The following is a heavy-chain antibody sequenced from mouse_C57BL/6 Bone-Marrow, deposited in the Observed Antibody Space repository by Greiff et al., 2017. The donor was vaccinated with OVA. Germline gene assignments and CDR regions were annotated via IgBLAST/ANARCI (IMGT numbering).Heavy chain of an antibody. CDR2: IWSGGST. D-gene: IGHD1-1*01. Sequence: VQLVESGPGLVQPSQSLSITCTVSGFSLTSYGVHWVRQSPGKGLEWLGVIWSGGSTDYNAAFISRLSISKDNSKGQVFFKMNSRQADDTAIYYCATLLPGSMDYWGQGTSVTVSS. J-gene: IGHJ4*01. CDR1: GFSLTSYG. CDR3: ATLLPGSMDY. V-gene: IGHV2-2*01.